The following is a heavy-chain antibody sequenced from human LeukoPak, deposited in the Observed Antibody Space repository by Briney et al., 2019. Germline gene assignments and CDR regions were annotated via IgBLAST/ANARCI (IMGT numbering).Heavy chain of an antibody. CDR1: GFTFSSYS. V-gene: IGHV3-21*01. Sequence: GGSLRLSCAASGFTFSSYSMNWVRQAPGKGLEWVSSISSSSSYIYYADSVKGRFTISRDNAMNSLYLQMNSLRAEDTAVYYCARDMTTVTTNIDYWGQGTLVTVSS. D-gene: IGHD4-17*01. CDR2: ISSSSSYI. J-gene: IGHJ4*02. CDR3: ARDMTTVTTNIDY.